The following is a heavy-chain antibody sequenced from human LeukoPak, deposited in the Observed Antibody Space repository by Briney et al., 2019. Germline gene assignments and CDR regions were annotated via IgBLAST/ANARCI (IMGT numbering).Heavy chain of an antibody. CDR2: IYTSGST. CDR3: ARDYYYDSSGYYIDAFDI. D-gene: IGHD3-22*01. Sequence: PSETLSLICTVSGGSISSYYWSWIRQPAGKGLEWIGRIYTSGSTNYNPSLKSRVTMSVDTSKNQFSLKLSSVTAADAAVYYCARDYYYDSSGYYIDAFDIWGQGTMVTVSS. CDR1: GGSISSYY. V-gene: IGHV4-4*07. J-gene: IGHJ3*02.